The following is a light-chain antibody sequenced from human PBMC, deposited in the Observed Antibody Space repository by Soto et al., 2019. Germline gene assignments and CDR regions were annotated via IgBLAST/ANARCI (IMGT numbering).Light chain of an antibody. CDR1: QSVSSSY. J-gene: IGKJ1*01. Sequence: EIVLTQSPGTLSLSPGARATLSCRASQSVSSSYLAWYQQKPGQAPRLLIYGASSRATGIPDRFSGSGSGTDFALTISRLEPEDFAVYYCQQRTFGQGAKVDIK. CDR3: QQRT. V-gene: IGKV3-20*01. CDR2: GAS.